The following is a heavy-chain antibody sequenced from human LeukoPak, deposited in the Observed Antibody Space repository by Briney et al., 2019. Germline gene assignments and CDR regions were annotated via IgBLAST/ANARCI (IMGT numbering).Heavy chain of an antibody. CDR1: GFTFSSYW. D-gene: IGHD6-13*01. CDR2: VDGGGGGT. V-gene: IGHV3-23*01. J-gene: IGHJ4*02. CDR3: AKQSAGSAAWYSLHYDF. Sequence: GGSLRLSCAASGFTFSSYWMTWVGQAPGRGLEWVSSVDGGGGGTYYADSVKGRFTISRDNSKDTLYLQMNGLRAEDTAVYFCAKQSAGSAAWYSLHYDFWGQGTLVTVSS.